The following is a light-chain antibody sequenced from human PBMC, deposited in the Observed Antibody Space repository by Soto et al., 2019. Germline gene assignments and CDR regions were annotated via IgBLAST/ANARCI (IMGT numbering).Light chain of an antibody. V-gene: IGKV1-27*01. J-gene: IGKJ1*01. CDR1: QGINSY. CDR3: QNYKSLSRRFGRA. Sequence: DVQLTQSPSSLSASVGDRISITCRASQGINSYVAWYQQKPGRSPTILIYAASTLESGVPSRFSGSGSDTDFTLTISGLQPEEAGIYYCQNYKSLSRRFGRAFGQGTKVEIK. CDR2: AAS.